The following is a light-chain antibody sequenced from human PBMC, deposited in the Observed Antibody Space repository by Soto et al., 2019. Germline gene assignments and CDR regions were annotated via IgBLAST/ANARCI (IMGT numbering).Light chain of an antibody. Sequence: DIPMTPSPSSLSASVGDRVTITCRASQSISSYLNWYQQKPGKAPKLLIYAASSLQSGVPSRFSGSGSATDFTLTISSLQPEDFATYYCQHSYSTPYTFGQGTKLEIK. CDR3: QHSYSTPYT. CDR1: QSISSY. V-gene: IGKV1-39*01. J-gene: IGKJ2*01. CDR2: AAS.